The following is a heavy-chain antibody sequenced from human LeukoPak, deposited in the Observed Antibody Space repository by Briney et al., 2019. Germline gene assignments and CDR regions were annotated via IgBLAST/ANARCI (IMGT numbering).Heavy chain of an antibody. V-gene: IGHV1-2*02. J-gene: IGHJ5*02. CDR2: INPNSGGT. CDR3: ARWGGVQFGP. Sequence: ASVKVSCKASGYTFINYYMNWVRQAPGQGLEWMGWINPNSGGTNYAQKFQGRVTMTRDTSITTVYMELTSLTSDDTAVYYCARWGGVQFGPWGQGTLVTVSS. CDR1: GYTFINYY. D-gene: IGHD2-8*01.